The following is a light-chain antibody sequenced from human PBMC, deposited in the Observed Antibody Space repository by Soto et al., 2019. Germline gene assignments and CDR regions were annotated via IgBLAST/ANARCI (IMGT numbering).Light chain of an antibody. CDR2: GNS. V-gene: IGLV1-40*01. Sequence: QSVMTQPPSLSGAPGPRVTISCTGSNSNIGAGYDVHWYQQLPGTAPKLLIYGNSNRPSGVPDRFSGSKSGTSASLTITGLQAEDEADYYCQSYGDSLSGYVFRTGTKVTVL. J-gene: IGLJ1*01. CDR1: NSNIGAGYD. CDR3: QSYGDSLSGYV.